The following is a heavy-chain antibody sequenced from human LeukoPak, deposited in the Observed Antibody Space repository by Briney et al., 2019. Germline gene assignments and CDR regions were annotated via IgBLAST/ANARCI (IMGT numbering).Heavy chain of an antibody. D-gene: IGHD3-22*01. CDR3: TRSYYDSSGCKPQGDRKCGYYYYYMDV. CDR1: GFTFGDYA. CDR2: IRSKAYGGTT. Sequence: GGSLRLSCTASGFTFGDYAMSWVRQAPGKGLEWVGFIRSKAYGGTTEYAASVKGRFTISRDDSKSIAYLQMNSLKTEDTAVYYCTRSYYDSSGCKPQGDRKCGYYYYYMDVWGKGTTVTISS. V-gene: IGHV3-49*04. J-gene: IGHJ6*03.